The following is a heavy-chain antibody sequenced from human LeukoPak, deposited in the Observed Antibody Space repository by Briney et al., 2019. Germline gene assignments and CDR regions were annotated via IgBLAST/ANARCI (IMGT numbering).Heavy chain of an antibody. J-gene: IGHJ4*02. Sequence: GGSLRLSCAASGFTFSKYWVSWVRQAPGKGLEWVANIKQDGSEKHYVDSVKGRFTISRDNAKNSLYLQMNSLRAEDTAVYYCAGHGGTGYSSSWYFCWGQGTLVTVSS. D-gene: IGHD6-13*01. V-gene: IGHV3-7*02. CDR3: AGHGGTGYSSSWYFC. CDR1: GFTFSKYW. CDR2: IKQDGSEK.